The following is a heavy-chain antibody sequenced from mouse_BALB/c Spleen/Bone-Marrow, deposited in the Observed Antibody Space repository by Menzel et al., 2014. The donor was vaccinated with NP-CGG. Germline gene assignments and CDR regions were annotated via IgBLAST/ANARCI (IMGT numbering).Heavy chain of an antibody. D-gene: IGHD2-1*01. V-gene: IGHV1-82*01. CDR2: IYPGDGDT. CDR3: VRGGNYRFDY. J-gene: IGHJ2*01. CDR1: GYAFSSSW. Sequence: QVQLQQSGPELVKPGASVKISCKASGYAFSSSWMNWVKQRPGQGLEWIGRIYPGDGDTNYNGKFKGKATLTADKSSSTAYMQLSSLTSVDSAVCFCVRGGNYRFDYWGQGTTLTVSS.